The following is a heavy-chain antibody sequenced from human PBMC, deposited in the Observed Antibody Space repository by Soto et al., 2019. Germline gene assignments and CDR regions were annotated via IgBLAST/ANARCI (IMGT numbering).Heavy chain of an antibody. CDR2: ISSDGSNK. J-gene: IGHJ4*02. Sequence: QVQLVESGGGVVQPGRSLRLSCAVSGFTFSSHAMHWVRQAPGKGLEWVALISSDGSNKYYADSVKGRFTTSRDNSKNTMYLQMNGLRVEDTAVYYWARDDEGGSDCDLGYWGQGALVTVSS. CDR1: GFTFSSHA. D-gene: IGHD1-26*01. V-gene: IGHV3-30-3*01. CDR3: ARDDEGGSDCDLGY.